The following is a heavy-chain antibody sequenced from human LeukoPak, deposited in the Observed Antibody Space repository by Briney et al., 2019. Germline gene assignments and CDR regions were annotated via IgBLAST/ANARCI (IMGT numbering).Heavy chain of an antibody. J-gene: IGHJ6*03. V-gene: IGHV3-30*02. CDR2: IRYDGSNK. CDR1: GFTFSSYG. Sequence: GGSLRLSCAASGFTFSSYGMHWVRQAPGKGLEWVAFIRYDGSNKYYADSVKGRFTISRDNSKNTLYLQMNSLRAEDTAVYYCAKDSNADSSGYYDYYYYMDVWGKGTTVTISS. D-gene: IGHD3-22*01. CDR3: AKDSNADSSGYYDYYYYMDV.